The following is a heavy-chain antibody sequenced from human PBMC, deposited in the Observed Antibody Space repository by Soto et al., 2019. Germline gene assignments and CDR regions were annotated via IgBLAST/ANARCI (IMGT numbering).Heavy chain of an antibody. CDR3: AGSPPEGYSYGDFDY. CDR1: GGSISSYY. J-gene: IGHJ4*02. Sequence: QVRLQESGPGLVKPSETLSLTCTVSGGSISSYYWSWIRQPPGKGLEWLGYIYYSGSTNYNPSLKGRVTIAVDTSKNQFSRKLSSVTAADTAVYYCAGSPPEGYSYGDFDYWGQGTLVTVSS. CDR2: IYYSGST. V-gene: IGHV4-59*08. D-gene: IGHD5-18*01.